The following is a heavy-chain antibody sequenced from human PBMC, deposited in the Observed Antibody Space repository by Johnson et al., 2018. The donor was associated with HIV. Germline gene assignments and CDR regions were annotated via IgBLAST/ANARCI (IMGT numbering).Heavy chain of an antibody. Sequence: EVLLLESGGGVIRPGGSLRLSCAASGFTFDDYDMSWVRKAPGMGLEWVSVIYSGGSTYYADSVKGRFTISRDNSKNTLYLQMNSLRAEDTAVYYCARLGVGATWHAFDIWGQGTMVTVSS. D-gene: IGHD1-26*01. CDR2: IYSGGST. CDR1: GFTFDDYD. V-gene: IGHV3-66*02. CDR3: ARLGVGATWHAFDI. J-gene: IGHJ3*02.